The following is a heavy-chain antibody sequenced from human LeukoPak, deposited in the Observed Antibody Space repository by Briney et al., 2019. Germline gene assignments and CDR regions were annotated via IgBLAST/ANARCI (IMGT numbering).Heavy chain of an antibody. CDR3: AGEVRARDGYNYVGSDY. J-gene: IGHJ4*02. V-gene: IGHV4-39*02. Sequence: SETLSLTCTVLGGSISSSSYSWGSIRQPPAKGLEWIGSIYYSGSTYYNPSLKSRVTISVDTSKNQFSLELSSVTAADTAVYYCAGEVRARDGYNYVGSDYWGQGTLVTVSS. D-gene: IGHD5-24*01. CDR1: GGSISSSSYS. CDR2: IYYSGST.